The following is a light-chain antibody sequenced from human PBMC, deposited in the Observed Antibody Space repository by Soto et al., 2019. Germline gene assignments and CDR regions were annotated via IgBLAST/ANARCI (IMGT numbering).Light chain of an antibody. CDR3: QQGSSIPFT. Sequence: DIQMTQSPSSLSASVGDRVTITCRASQSISSYLNWYQQKPGKAPNLLIYAASNLQGGVPSRFSGTGSGTDFTLTISSLQPEDFATYYCQQGSSIPFTFGPGTKVDVK. J-gene: IGKJ3*01. V-gene: IGKV1-39*01. CDR1: QSISSY. CDR2: AAS.